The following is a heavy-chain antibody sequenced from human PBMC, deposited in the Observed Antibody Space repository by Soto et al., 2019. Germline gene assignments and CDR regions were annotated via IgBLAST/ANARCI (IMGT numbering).Heavy chain of an antibody. J-gene: IGHJ6*02. CDR1: GGSISSGGYY. Sequence: QVQLQESSRGLVKPSQTLSLTCTVSGGSISSGGYYWSWIRQHPGKGLELIGYIYYSGSTYYNPSRKSRVTMSVDTSKNQFSLKLGPVTAADTALYYFARVCGGDCHTGMDVWGQGTTVTVSS. V-gene: IGHV4-31*03. CDR3: ARVCGGDCHTGMDV. D-gene: IGHD2-21*02. CDR2: IYYSGST.